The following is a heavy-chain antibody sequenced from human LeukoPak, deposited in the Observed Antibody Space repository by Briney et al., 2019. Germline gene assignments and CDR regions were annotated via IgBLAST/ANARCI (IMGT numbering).Heavy chain of an antibody. Sequence: PGASVKVSCKASGYTFTGYYMHWVRQAPGQGLEWMGWINPNSGGTNYAQKFQGRVTMTRDTSISTAYMELSRLRSDDTAVYYCARVIAVAGTSWFDPWGQGTLVTVSS. CDR2: INPNSGGT. CDR1: GYTFTGYY. CDR3: ARVIAVAGTSWFDP. V-gene: IGHV1-2*02. D-gene: IGHD6-19*01. J-gene: IGHJ5*02.